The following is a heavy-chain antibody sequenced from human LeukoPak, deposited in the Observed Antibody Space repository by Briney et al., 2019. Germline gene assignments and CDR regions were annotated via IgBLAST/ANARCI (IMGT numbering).Heavy chain of an antibody. J-gene: IGHJ4*02. CDR3: AKTIVGATLNYFDY. CDR1: GFTFSSYG. Sequence: PGGSLRLSCAASGFTFSSYGMSWVRQAPGKGLEWVSAISGSGGSTYYADSVKGRFTISRDNSKNTLYLQMNSLRAEDTAVYYCAKTIVGATLNYFDYWGQGTLVTVSS. V-gene: IGHV3-23*01. CDR2: ISGSGGST. D-gene: IGHD1-26*01.